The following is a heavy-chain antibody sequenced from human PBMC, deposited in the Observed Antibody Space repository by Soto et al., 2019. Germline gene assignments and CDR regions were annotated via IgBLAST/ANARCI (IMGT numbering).Heavy chain of an antibody. CDR2: INQSGTT. CDR1: GGSISNYY. J-gene: IGHJ4*02. Sequence: PSETLSLTCAVYGGSISNYYWSWIRQPPGKGLEWIGEINQSGTTNYNPSLKSRVTISVDSSKNQFSLKLSSVTAADTAAYYCARPFSTXGYFYWGQGTLVTVSS. V-gene: IGHV4-34*01. CDR3: ARPFSTXGYFY. D-gene: IGHD2-21*01.